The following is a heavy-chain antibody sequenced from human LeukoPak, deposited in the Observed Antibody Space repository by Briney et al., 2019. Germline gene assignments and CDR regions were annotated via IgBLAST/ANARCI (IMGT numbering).Heavy chain of an antibody. J-gene: IGHJ4*02. Sequence: GGSLRLSCAASGFTVSSNYMSWVRQAPGKGLEWVSVIYSGGSTYYADSVKGRFTISRDNSKNTLDLQMNSLRAEDTAVYYCAKDDAWLRYQYWGQGTLVTVSS. D-gene: IGHD3-9*01. V-gene: IGHV3-66*01. CDR3: AKDDAWLRYQY. CDR1: GFTVSSNY. CDR2: IYSGGST.